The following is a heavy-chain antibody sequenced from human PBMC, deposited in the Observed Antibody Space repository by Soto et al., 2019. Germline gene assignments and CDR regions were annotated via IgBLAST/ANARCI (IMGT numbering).Heavy chain of an antibody. Sequence: GGSLRLSCAASGFTFSSYAMSWVRQAPGKGLEWDSAISGSGGSTYYADSVKGRFTISRDNSKNTLYLHMNSLRAEDTAIYYCAKLGLSAWGKLDYWGQGTLVTVSS. CDR3: AKLGLSAWGKLDY. CDR2: ISGSGGST. V-gene: IGHV3-23*01. J-gene: IGHJ4*02. CDR1: GFTFSSYA. D-gene: IGHD7-27*01.